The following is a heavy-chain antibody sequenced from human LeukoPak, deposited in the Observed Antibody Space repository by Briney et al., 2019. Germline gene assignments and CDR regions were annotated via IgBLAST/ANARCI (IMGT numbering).Heavy chain of an antibody. D-gene: IGHD3-10*01. V-gene: IGHV1-69*04. Sequence: SVKVSCKASGATFSSYAISWVRQAPGQGLEWMGRIIPILGIANYAQKFQGRVTITADKSTSTAYMELSSLRSEDTAVYYCARVLGYYYGSGSYYLDYWGQGTLVTVSS. J-gene: IGHJ4*02. CDR3: ARVLGYYYGSGSYYLDY. CDR1: GATFSSYA. CDR2: IIPILGIA.